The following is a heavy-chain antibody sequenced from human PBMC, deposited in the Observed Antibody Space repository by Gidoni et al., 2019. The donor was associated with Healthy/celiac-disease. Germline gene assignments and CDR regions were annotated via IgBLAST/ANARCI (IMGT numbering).Heavy chain of an antibody. CDR1: GGSFSGYY. CDR3: ASRPGSGSYREFDY. CDR2: INHSGST. Sequence: QVQLQQWGAGLLKPSETLSLTCAVYGGSFSGYYWSWIRQPPGTGLEGIGEINHSGSTNYNPSLKSRVTISVDTSKNQFSLKLSSVTAADTAVYYCASRPGSGSYREFDYWGQGTLVTVSS. V-gene: IGHV4-34*01. J-gene: IGHJ4*02. D-gene: IGHD3-10*01.